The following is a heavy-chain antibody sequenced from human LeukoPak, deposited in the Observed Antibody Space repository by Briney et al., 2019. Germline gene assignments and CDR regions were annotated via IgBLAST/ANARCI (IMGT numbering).Heavy chain of an antibody. CDR2: ISVNGDAT. CDR1: GFTLSSYG. CDR3: AKDWDSSTWYSSAEF. J-gene: IGHJ4*02. Sequence: GGSLRLSCAASGFTLSSYGMSWVRQAPGKGLEWVSTISVNGDATYYADSVKGRFTTSRDNSKNTLYLQMNSLRVDDTATYYCAKDWDSSTWYSSAEFWGQGTLVTVSS. V-gene: IGHV3-23*01. D-gene: IGHD6-13*01.